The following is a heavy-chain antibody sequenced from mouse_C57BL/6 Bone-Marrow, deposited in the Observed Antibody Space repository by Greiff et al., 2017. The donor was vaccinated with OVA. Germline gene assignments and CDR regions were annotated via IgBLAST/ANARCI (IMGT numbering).Heavy chain of an antibody. Sequence: EVQLQQSGAELVRPGASVKLSCTASGFNIKDDYMHWVKQRPEQGLEWIGWIDPENGDTEYASKFQGKATITADTSSHTAYLQLSSLTSEDTAVYYCTTGDFPLAYSGQGTLVTVSA. J-gene: IGHJ3*01. CDR2: IDPENGDT. CDR3: TTGDFPLAY. CDR1: GFNIKDDY. V-gene: IGHV14-4*01.